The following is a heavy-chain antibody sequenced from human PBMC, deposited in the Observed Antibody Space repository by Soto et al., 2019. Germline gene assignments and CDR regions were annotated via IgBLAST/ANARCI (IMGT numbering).Heavy chain of an antibody. D-gene: IGHD2-8*01. J-gene: IGHJ4*02. Sequence: ASVKVSCKASGASFNSFAISWVRQAPGQGLEWMGGIISIPGPATYALKFQGRVTITADESTTAAYMELSNLRSEDTAVYYCARDGAGYCTPTTCYTPFDYWGQGTLVTAPQ. CDR3: ARDGAGYCTPTTCYTPFDY. CDR2: IISIPGPA. CDR1: GASFNSFA. V-gene: IGHV1-69*13.